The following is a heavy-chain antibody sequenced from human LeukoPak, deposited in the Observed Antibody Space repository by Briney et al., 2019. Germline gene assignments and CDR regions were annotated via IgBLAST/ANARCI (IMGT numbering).Heavy chain of an antibody. J-gene: IGHJ5*02. CDR2: MNPNSGNT. V-gene: IGHV1-8*01. Sequence: ASVKVSCTASGYTFTRYDMNWVRQATGQGLEWMGWMNPNSGNTGYAQKFQGRVTMTRNTSISTAYMELSSLRSEDTAVYYCARGSFYGDTATRFDPWGQGTLVTVSS. CDR3: ARGSFYGDTATRFDP. D-gene: IGHD5-18*01. CDR1: GYTFTRYD.